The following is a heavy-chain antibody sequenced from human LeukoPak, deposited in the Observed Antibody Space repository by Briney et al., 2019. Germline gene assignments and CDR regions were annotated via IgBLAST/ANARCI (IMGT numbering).Heavy chain of an antibody. CDR2: ISGYDGNT. CDR1: GGTFSSYA. J-gene: IGHJ5*02. Sequence: ASVKVSCKASGGTFSSYAISWVRQAPGQGLEWMGWISGYDGNTEYAQNFQGRLTMTTDTSTNTAYMEVRSLRLDDTAVYYCARDEYCSGANCYSGYNWFDLWGQGTLVTVSS. V-gene: IGHV1-18*01. CDR3: ARDEYCSGANCYSGYNWFDL. D-gene: IGHD2-15*01.